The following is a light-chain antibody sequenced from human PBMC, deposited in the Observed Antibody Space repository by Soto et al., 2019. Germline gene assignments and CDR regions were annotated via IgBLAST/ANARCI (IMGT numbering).Light chain of an antibody. CDR1: SSDVGGYNY. J-gene: IGLJ1*01. Sequence: QSVLTKPASVSGSPGQSITISCTGTSSDVGGYNYVSWYQQHPGKAPKLMIYDVSNRPSGVSDRFSGSKSGNTASLTISGLQAEDEADYSCSSYTVTSSYVFGTGTKVTVL. CDR2: DVS. V-gene: IGLV2-14*01. CDR3: SSYTVTSSYV.